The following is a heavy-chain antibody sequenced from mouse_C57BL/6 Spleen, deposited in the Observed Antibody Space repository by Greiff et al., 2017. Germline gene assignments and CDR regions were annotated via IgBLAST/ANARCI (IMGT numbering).Heavy chain of an antibody. Sequence: EVQLQQSGPELVKPGASVKIPCKASGYTFTDYNMDWVKQSHGKSLEWIGDINPNNGGTIYNQKFKGKATLTVDKSSSTAYMELRSLTSEDTAVYYCARSPGLRRGYAMDYWGQGTSVTVSS. V-gene: IGHV1-18*01. D-gene: IGHD1-2*01. CDR1: GYTFTDYN. CDR3: ARSPGLRRGYAMDY. J-gene: IGHJ4*01. CDR2: INPNNGGT.